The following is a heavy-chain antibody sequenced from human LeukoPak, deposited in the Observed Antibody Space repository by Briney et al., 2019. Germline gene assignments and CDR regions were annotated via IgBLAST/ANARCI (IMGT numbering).Heavy chain of an antibody. CDR1: GYTFTSYG. D-gene: IGHD3-10*01. Sequence: ASVKVSCEASGYTFTSYGISWVRQAPGQGLEWMGWISADNGNTKYAQKLQGRVTMTTDTSTSTAYMELRSLRSDDTSVYYCARDREDLLWFGEKEDWFDPWGQGTLVTVSS. J-gene: IGHJ5*02. CDR2: ISADNGNT. CDR3: ARDREDLLWFGEKEDWFDP. V-gene: IGHV1-18*01.